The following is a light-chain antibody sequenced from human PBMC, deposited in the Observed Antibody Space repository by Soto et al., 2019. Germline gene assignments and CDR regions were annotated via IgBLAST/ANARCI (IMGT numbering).Light chain of an antibody. J-gene: IGLJ2*01. CDR3: VTWDYDVSGLV. CDR1: SSNIGRNY. Sequence: QSVLPQTPSVSGTPGQTVTISCSGSSSNIGRNYVYWYQQLPGAAPKLLMYSHNIRPSGVPDRFSASTSGTSASLVISGLRSEDVADYHCVTWDYDVSGLVFGGGTKLTVL. CDR2: SHN. V-gene: IGLV1-47*02.